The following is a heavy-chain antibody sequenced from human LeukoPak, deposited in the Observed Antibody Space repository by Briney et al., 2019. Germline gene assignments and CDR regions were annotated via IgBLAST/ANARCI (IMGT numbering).Heavy chain of an antibody. CDR2: INHSGST. CDR1: GGSFSGYY. V-gene: IGHV4-34*01. CDR3: ARHRFRGSGSYYRRDWFDP. Sequence: SETLSLTCAVYGGSFSGYYWSWIRQSPGKGLEWIGEINHSGSTNYNPSLKSRVTISVDTSKNQFSLKLSSVTAADTAVYYCARHRFRGSGSYYRRDWFDPWGQGTLVTVSS. D-gene: IGHD3-10*01. J-gene: IGHJ5*02.